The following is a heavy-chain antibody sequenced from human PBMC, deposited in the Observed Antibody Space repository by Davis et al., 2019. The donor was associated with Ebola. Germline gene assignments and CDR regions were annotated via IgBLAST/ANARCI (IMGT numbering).Heavy chain of an antibody. CDR2: ISSSGSTI. D-gene: IGHD6-19*01. CDR3: ATRIAVAPSGFDY. Sequence: GESLKISCAASGFTFSSYEMNWVRQAPGKGLEWVSYISSSGSTIYYADSVKGRFTISSYNAKNSLYLQMNSLRAEDTAVYYCATRIAVAPSGFDYWGQGTLVTVSS. J-gene: IGHJ4*02. CDR1: GFTFSSYE. V-gene: IGHV3-48*03.